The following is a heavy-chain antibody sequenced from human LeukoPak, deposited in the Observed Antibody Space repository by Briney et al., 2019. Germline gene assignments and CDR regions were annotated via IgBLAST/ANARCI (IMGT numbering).Heavy chain of an antibody. CDR1: GGTFSSYA. Sequence: SVKDSCKASGGTFSSYAISWVRQAPGQGLEWMGEIIPIFGTTNYAQEFQGRVTVTADESTSTAYMELSSLRSEDTAVYYCARDVRYSGSYQGPTPDLYRAFDIWGQGTMVTVSS. D-gene: IGHD1-26*01. J-gene: IGHJ3*02. V-gene: IGHV1-69*13. CDR2: IIPIFGTT. CDR3: ARDVRYSGSYQGPTPDLYRAFDI.